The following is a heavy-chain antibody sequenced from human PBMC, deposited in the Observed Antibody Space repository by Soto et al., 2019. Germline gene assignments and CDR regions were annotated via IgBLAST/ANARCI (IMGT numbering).Heavy chain of an antibody. CDR3: ARLGVVVVPAAIRASNYYYYYGMDV. Sequence: SETLSLTCAVYGGSFSCYYWSWIRQPPGQGLEWIGEINHSGSTNYNPSLKSRVTISVDTSKNQFSLKLSSVTAADTAVYYCARLGVVVVPAAIRASNYYYYYGMDVWGQGTTVTVSS. CDR2: INHSGST. J-gene: IGHJ6*02. D-gene: IGHD2-2*02. CDR1: GGSFSCYY. V-gene: IGHV4-34*01.